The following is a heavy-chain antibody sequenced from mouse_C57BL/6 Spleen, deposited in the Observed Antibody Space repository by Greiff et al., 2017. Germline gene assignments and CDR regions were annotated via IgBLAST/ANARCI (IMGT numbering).Heavy chain of an antibody. CDR2: INPNNGGT. D-gene: IGHD1-1*01. CDR1: GYTFTDYY. CDR3: ARGYYGFYAMDY. Sequence: VQLQQSGPELVKPGASVKISCKASGYTFTDYYMNWVKQSHGKSLEWIGDINPNNGGTSYNQKFKGKAPLTVDKSSSTAYMELRSLTSEDSAVYYCARGYYGFYAMDYWGQGTSVTVSS. J-gene: IGHJ4*01. V-gene: IGHV1-26*01.